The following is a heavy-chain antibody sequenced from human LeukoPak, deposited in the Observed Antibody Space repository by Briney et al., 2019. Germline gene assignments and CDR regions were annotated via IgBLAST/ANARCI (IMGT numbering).Heavy chain of an antibody. D-gene: IGHD3-10*01. CDR3: ARDDSLWFGEPFDY. V-gene: IGHV3-21*01. Sequence: GGSLRLSCAASGFTFSSYSMNWVRQAPGQGLEWVSSISSSSSYIYYADSVKGRFTISSDNAKNSLYLQMNSLRAEDTAVYYCARDDSLWFGEPFDYWGQGTLVTVSS. J-gene: IGHJ4*02. CDR1: GFTFSSYS. CDR2: ISSSSSYI.